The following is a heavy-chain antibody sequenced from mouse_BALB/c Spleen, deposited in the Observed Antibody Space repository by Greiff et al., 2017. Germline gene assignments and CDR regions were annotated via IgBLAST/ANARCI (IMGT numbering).Heavy chain of an antibody. Sequence: VQLQQSGPELVKPGASVKMSCKASGYTFTSYYIHWVKQRPGQGLEWIGWIYPGDGSTKYNEKFKGKTTLTADKSSSTAYMLLSSLTSEDSAIYFCAREGGYDKDYYAMDYWGQGTSVTVSS. V-gene: IGHV1S56*01. CDR1: GYTFTSYY. CDR2: IYPGDGST. D-gene: IGHD2-14*01. CDR3: AREGGYDKDYYAMDY. J-gene: IGHJ4*01.